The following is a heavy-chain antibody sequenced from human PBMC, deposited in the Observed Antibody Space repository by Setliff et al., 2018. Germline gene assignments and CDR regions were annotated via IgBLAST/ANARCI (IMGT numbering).Heavy chain of an antibody. CDR3: TVYNTGSSKDHY. CDR2: IFYTGST. V-gene: IGHV4-34*12. CDR1: GGSFSTYY. D-gene: IGHD2-8*02. Sequence: SETLSLTCAVYGGSFSTYYWNWIRQPPGKGLEWIGNIFYTGSTNYNPSLKSRVTISVDTSKNQFSLKLSSVTAADTALYYCTVYNTGSSKDHYWGQGTPVTVSS. J-gene: IGHJ4*02.